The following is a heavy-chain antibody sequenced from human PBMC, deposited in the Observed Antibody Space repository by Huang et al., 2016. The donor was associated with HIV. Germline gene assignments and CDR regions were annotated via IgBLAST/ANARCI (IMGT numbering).Heavy chain of an antibody. CDR1: GGSFRNYY. CDR2: INHRGST. Sequence: QVQLQQWGAGLLKPSETLSLTCAVDGGSFRNYYWTWIRQPPGKGLEWIGEINHRGSTNYNLSLKSRLSLSVDTSKNQFSLKMNSVTAADTAVYYCARNKWELLYFDYWGQGTLVTVSS. D-gene: IGHD1-26*01. CDR3: ARNKWELLYFDY. V-gene: IGHV4-34*01. J-gene: IGHJ4*02.